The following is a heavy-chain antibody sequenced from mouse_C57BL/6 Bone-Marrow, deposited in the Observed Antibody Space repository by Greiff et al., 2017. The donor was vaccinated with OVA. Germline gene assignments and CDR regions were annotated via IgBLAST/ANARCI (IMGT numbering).Heavy chain of an antibody. Sequence: QVQLQQPGAELVKPGASVKVSCKASGYTFTSYWMHWVKQRPGQGLEWIGEIDPSDSYTNYNQKFKGKSTLTVDKSSSTAYMQLSSLTSEDSAVYYCAREATFYYAMDYWGQGTSVTVSS. D-gene: IGHD3-2*02. CDR3: AREATFYYAMDY. CDR2: IDPSDSYT. J-gene: IGHJ4*01. CDR1: GYTFTSYW. V-gene: IGHV1-69*01.